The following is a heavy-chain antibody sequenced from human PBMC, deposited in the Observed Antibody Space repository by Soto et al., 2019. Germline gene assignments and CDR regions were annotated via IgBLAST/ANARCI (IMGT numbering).Heavy chain of an antibody. CDR2: IYYSGST. CDR3: ARGDYDFWSGYPGMDV. CDR1: GGSVSSGSYY. D-gene: IGHD3-3*01. V-gene: IGHV4-61*01. Sequence: QVQLQESGPGLVKPSETLSLTCTVSGGSVSSGSYYWSWIRQPPGKGLEWIGYIYYSGSTNYNPSLKRRVTISVDTSKNQFSLKLSSVTAADTAVYYCARGDYDFWSGYPGMDVWGQGTTVTVSS. J-gene: IGHJ6*02.